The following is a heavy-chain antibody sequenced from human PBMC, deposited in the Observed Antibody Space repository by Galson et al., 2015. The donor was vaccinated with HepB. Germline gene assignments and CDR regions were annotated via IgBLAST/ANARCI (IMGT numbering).Heavy chain of an antibody. J-gene: IGHJ4*02. CDR1: GFTFSSYG. D-gene: IGHD2-2*02. Sequence: SLRLSCAASGFTFSSYGMHWVRQAPGKGLEWVAVISYDGSNKYYADSVKGRFTISRDNSKNTLYLQMNSLRAEDTAVYYCAKARYCSSTSCYTPDYWGQGTLVTVSS. CDR3: AKARYCSSTSCYTPDY. CDR2: ISYDGSNK. V-gene: IGHV3-30*18.